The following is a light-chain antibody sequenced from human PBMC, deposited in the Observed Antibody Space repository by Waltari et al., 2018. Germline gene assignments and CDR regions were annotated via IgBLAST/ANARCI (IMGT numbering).Light chain of an antibody. CDR3: QKYDSAPFT. CDR2: AAS. CDR1: QGISNF. Sequence: DIQMTQSPSSLSASVGDRVTITCRASQGISNFLAWYQQRPGKVPKLLINAASTLQSGVPARFSGSGSGTDFILTISSLQPEDVATYYCQKYDSAPFTFGPGTKVDIK. V-gene: IGKV1-27*01. J-gene: IGKJ3*01.